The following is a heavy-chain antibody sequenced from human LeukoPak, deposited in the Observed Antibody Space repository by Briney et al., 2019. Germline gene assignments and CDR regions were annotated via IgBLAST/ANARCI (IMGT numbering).Heavy chain of an antibody. CDR1: GFTVSSYA. J-gene: IGHJ4*02. CDR3: AKATYSSSWNLYFDY. V-gene: IGHV3-23*01. D-gene: IGHD6-13*01. Sequence: PGESLRLSCAASGFTVSSYAMSWVRQAPGKGLEWVSVIGGSGATTSYADSVKGRFTISRDNSKNTLFLQMNSLRAEDTAVYYCAKATYSSSWNLYFDYWGQGTLVTVSS. CDR2: IGGSGATT.